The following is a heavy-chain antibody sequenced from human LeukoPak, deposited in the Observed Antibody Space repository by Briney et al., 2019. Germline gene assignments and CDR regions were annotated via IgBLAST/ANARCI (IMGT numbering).Heavy chain of an antibody. CDR1: GYTFTSYD. V-gene: IGHV1-8*01. CDR2: MNPNSGNT. D-gene: IGHD4-17*01. J-gene: IGHJ4*02. CDR3: ARGRSKSLGTVNAFIH. Sequence: ASVKVSCKASGYTFTSYDINWVRQATGQGLEWMGWMNPNSGNTGYAQKFQGRVTMTRNISISTAYMELSSLRSEDTAVYYCARGRSKSLGTVNAFIHWGQGTLVTVSS.